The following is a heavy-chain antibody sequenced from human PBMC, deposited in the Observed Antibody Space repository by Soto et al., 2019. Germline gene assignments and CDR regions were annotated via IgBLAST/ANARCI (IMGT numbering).Heavy chain of an antibody. CDR2: IRGNGDPT. V-gene: IGHV3-23*01. D-gene: IGHD5-18*01. Sequence: GGSLHLSCSASGLTFGSFFRSWIRQPPGKGLEWVSAIRGNGDPTYTYYADSVKGRFTISRDNSHNTVYLHMNSLRAEDTAVYYCARGTVDTAMVIDYLGQGTLVTVSS. J-gene: IGHJ4*02. CDR3: ARGTVDTAMVIDY. CDR1: GLTFGSFF.